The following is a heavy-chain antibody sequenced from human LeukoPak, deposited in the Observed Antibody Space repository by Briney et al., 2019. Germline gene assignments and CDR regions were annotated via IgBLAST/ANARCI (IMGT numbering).Heavy chain of an antibody. CDR2: IIPIFGTA. CDR3: ARGAYYYDSSGLAPFDY. Sequence: SCKAXXGTXXSYAISWVRQAPGQGLEWMGXIIPIFGTASYAQKFQGRVTITTDESTSTAYMELSSLRSEDTAVYYCARGAYYYDSSGLAPFDYWGQGTLVTVSS. V-gene: IGHV1-69*05. CDR1: XGTXXSYA. J-gene: IGHJ4*02. D-gene: IGHD3-22*01.